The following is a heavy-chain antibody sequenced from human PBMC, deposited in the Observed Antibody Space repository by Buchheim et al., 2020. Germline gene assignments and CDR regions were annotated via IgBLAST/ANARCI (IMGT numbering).Heavy chain of an antibody. CDR2: INHSGST. CDR1: GGSFSGYY. J-gene: IGHJ4*02. V-gene: IGHV4-34*01. CDR3: ARVVVDYYDSSGADY. Sequence: QVQLQQWGAGLLKPSETLSLTCAVYGGSFSGYYWSWIRQPPGKGLEWIGEINHSGSTNYNPSLKSRVTISVDTSKNQFSLKLSSVTAADTAVYYCARVVVDYYDSSGADYWGQGTL. D-gene: IGHD3-22*01.